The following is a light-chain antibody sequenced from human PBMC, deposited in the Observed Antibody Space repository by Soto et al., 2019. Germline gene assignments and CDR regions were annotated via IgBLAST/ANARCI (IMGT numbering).Light chain of an antibody. Sequence: QSALTQPASVSGSPGQSITISCTGTSSDVGSYNLVSWYQQHPGKAPKLIIYEVSKRPSGVSNRFSGSKSGNTASLTISGLQAEDEADYYCCSYAGSSWVFGGGTKLTVL. J-gene: IGLJ3*02. V-gene: IGLV2-23*02. CDR2: EVS. CDR1: SSDVGSYNL. CDR3: CSYAGSSWV.